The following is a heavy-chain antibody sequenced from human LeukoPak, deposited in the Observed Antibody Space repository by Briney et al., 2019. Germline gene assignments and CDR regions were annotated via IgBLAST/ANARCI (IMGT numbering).Heavy chain of an antibody. J-gene: IGHJ4*02. Sequence: PGGSLRLSCAASGFSFSNFAMTWVRQAPGKGLEWVSGISYSGGSTYYADSVKGRFTISRDNSKNTLYLEMSSLRAEDTAVYYCAREGAYYGSGSYSYWGQGTLVTVSS. CDR3: AREGAYYGSGSYSY. CDR2: ISYSGGST. D-gene: IGHD3-10*01. V-gene: IGHV3-23*01. CDR1: GFSFSNFA.